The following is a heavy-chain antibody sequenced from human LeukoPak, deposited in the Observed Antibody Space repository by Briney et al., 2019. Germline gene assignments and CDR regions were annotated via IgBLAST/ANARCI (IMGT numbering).Heavy chain of an antibody. CDR2: INSDGRRT. CDR3: AREVEVVPATMGAYYYYYMDV. D-gene: IGHD2-2*01. J-gene: IGHJ6*03. V-gene: IGHV3-74*01. Sequence: GGSLRLSCEGSGFIFSAYAMSWVRQAPGKGLVWVSRINSDGRRTSYADSVKGRFTISRDNAKNTLYLQMNSLRPDDTAVYYCAREVEVVPATMGAYYYYYMDVWGKGTTVTVSS. CDR1: GFIFSAYA.